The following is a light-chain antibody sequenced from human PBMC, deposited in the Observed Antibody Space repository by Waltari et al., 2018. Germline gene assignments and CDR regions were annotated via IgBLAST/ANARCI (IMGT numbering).Light chain of an antibody. J-gene: IGKJ1*01. V-gene: IGKV3-15*01. Sequence: EIVMTQSPATLSVSPGGRATLSCRASQSVSSNLAWYQQRPGLAPRLLIYGASTRATGIPARFSGSGSGTEFTLTISSLQSEDFAVYYCQQYTQWPPWTFGQGTKVEIK. CDR2: GAS. CDR3: QQYTQWPPWT. CDR1: QSVSSN.